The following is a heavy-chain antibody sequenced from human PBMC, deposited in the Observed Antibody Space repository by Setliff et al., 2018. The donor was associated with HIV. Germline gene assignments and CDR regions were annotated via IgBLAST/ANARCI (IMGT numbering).Heavy chain of an antibody. CDR1: GDSISSHN. CDR2: IYYSGST. V-gene: IGHV4-59*11. Sequence: SETLSLTCTVSGDSISSHNWNWIRQPPGKALEWIGYIYYSGSTNYNPSFKSRVTISVDRSKRQFSLNLSSVTAADTAIYYCTRGPEGVAGGDYWGQGILVTVSS. CDR3: TRGPEGVAGGDY. D-gene: IGHD3-3*01. J-gene: IGHJ4*02.